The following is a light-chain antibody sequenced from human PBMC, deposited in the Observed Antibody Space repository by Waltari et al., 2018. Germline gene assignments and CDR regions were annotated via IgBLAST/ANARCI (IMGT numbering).Light chain of an antibody. CDR1: QSVSTY. J-gene: IGKJ4*01. CDR3: QQRYKWPLT. V-gene: IGKV3-11*01. Sequence: EIVLTQSPATLSLSPGERATLSCRASQSVSTYLAWYQQRPGQPPRLLIYDSSSRATGIPARFSGSGSETDFTLTISSLEPEDFAVYYCQQRYKWPLTFGGGSKVVI. CDR2: DSS.